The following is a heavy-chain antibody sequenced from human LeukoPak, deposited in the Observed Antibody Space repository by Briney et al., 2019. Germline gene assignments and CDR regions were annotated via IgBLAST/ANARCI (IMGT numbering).Heavy chain of an antibody. CDR3: ARDVVQCSSTSCYTELPFDY. Sequence: GGSLILSCAASGFTFSNNWMHWVRQAPGKGLVWVSRISSDGSRTSYADSVKGRFTISRDNAKNTLYLQMNSLRAEDTAVYYCARDVVQCSSTSCYTELPFDYWGQGTLVTVSS. CDR2: ISSDGSRT. V-gene: IGHV3-74*01. CDR1: GFTFSNNW. D-gene: IGHD2-2*02. J-gene: IGHJ4*02.